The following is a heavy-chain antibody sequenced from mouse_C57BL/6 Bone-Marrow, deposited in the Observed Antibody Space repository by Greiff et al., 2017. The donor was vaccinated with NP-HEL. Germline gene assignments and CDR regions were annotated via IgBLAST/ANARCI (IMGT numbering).Heavy chain of an antibody. CDR3: ARSYLAY. V-gene: IGHV1-81*01. Sequence: QVQLQQSGAELARPGASVKLSCKASGYTFTSYGISWVKQRTGQGLEWIVEIYPRSGNTYYNEKFKGKATLTADKSSSTAYMELRSLTSEDSAVYFCARSYLAYWGQGTLVTVSA. J-gene: IGHJ3*01. D-gene: IGHD2-12*01. CDR2: IYPRSGNT. CDR1: GYTFTSYG.